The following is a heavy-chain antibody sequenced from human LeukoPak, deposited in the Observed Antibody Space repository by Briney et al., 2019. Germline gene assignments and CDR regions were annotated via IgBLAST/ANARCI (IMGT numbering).Heavy chain of an antibody. CDR3: AKGLSSSGGYFDL. J-gene: IGHJ2*01. Sequence: GGSLRLSCAASGFTFSSYWMSWVRQAPGKGLEWVSAISGSGGSTYYADSVKGRFTISRDNSKNTLYLQMNSLRAEDTAVYYCAKGLSSSGGYFDLWGRGTLVTVSS. CDR2: ISGSGGST. CDR1: GFTFSSYW. D-gene: IGHD6-6*01. V-gene: IGHV3-23*01.